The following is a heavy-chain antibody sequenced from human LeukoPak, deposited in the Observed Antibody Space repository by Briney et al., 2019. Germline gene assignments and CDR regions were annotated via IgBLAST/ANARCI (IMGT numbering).Heavy chain of an antibody. CDR2: INHSGST. CDR3: ARTVGNYFERRRRIDY. D-gene: IGHD3-9*01. J-gene: IGHJ4*02. V-gene: IGHV4-34*01. Sequence: SETLSLTCAVYGGSFSGYYWSWIRQPPGKGLEWIGEINHSGSTNYNPSLKSRVTISVDTSKNRFSLKLSSVTAADTAVYYCARTVGNYFERRRRIDYWGQGTLVTVSS. CDR1: GGSFSGYY.